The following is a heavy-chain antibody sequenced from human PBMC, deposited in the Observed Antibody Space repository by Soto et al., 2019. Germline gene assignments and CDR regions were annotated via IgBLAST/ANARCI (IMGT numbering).Heavy chain of an antibody. J-gene: IGHJ4*02. CDR2: IIPIFGTA. Sequence: QVQVQQSGAEVKKAGSSVKVSCRASGGTFSCYAISWVRKATGQGLEWMGGIIPIFGTANYAQKFQGRVTITADESTSTAYMELSSLRSEDTAVYYCARQDEDSSGGYSPYYFDYWGQGTLVTVSS. CDR3: ARQDEDSSGGYSPYYFDY. V-gene: IGHV1-69*12. D-gene: IGHD3-22*01. CDR1: GGTFSCYA.